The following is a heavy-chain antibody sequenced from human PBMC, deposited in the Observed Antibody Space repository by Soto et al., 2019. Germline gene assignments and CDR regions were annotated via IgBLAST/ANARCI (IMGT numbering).Heavy chain of an antibody. V-gene: IGHV3-30*18. Sequence: QVKLVEFGGAVVQSGRSLRLSCTASSFRFSAYGMHWVRQAPGKGLEWVALISDDGKTQFFTESVEGRFTISRDNSRNTLYLQMNRLRSEDTDVYYCVKGGYKTGWPPFDHWGHGTRVTVSS. D-gene: IGHD6-19*01. CDR1: SFRFSAYG. CDR3: VKGGYKTGWPPFDH. CDR2: ISDDGKTQ. J-gene: IGHJ4*01.